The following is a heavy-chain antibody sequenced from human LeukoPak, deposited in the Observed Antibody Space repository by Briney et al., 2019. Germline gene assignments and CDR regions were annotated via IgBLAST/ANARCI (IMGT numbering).Heavy chain of an antibody. CDR1: GFTFSNYN. CDR3: AKDGFDY. Sequence: GGSLRLSCAASGFTFSNYNIHWVRQAPGKGLEWVAFIRYDGSDKYYADSVKGRFTISRDNSKNTLYLQMISLGPEDTAVHYCAKDGFDYWGQGTLVTVSS. V-gene: IGHV3-30*02. CDR2: IRYDGSDK. J-gene: IGHJ4*02.